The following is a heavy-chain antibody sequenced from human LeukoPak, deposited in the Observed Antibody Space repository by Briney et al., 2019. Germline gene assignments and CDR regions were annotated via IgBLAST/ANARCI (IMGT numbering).Heavy chain of an antibody. CDR1: GFTFSGYY. CDR3: VRDKATDPQYYYGSGSYYYFDY. CDR2: ISSSGSTI. V-gene: IGHV3-11*01. Sequence: GGSLRLSCAASGFTFSGYYMSWIRQAPGKGLEWVSYISSSGSTIYYADSVKGRFTISRDNAKNSLYLQMNSLRAEDTAVYYCVRDKATDPQYYYGSGSYYYFDYWGQGTLVTVSS. D-gene: IGHD3-10*01. J-gene: IGHJ4*02.